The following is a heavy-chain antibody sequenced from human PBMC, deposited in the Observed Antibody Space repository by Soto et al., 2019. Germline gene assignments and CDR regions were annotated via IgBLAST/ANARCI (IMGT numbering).Heavy chain of an antibody. Sequence: QVQLQESGPGLVKPSQTLSLTCTVSGGSISSGGYYWSWIRQHPGKGLEWIGYIYYSGSTYYNPSLKSRVTISVDTSKNQFSLKLSSVTAADTAVYYCARGSLGYCSGGSCYSPYYFDHWGQGTLVTVSS. CDR1: GGSISSGGYY. CDR2: IYYSGST. CDR3: ARGSLGYCSGGSCYSPYYFDH. J-gene: IGHJ4*02. D-gene: IGHD2-15*01. V-gene: IGHV4-31*03.